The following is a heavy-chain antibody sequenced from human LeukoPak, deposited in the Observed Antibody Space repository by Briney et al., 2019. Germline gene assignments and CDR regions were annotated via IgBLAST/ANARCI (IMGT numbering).Heavy chain of an antibody. CDR3: ARVGSKVVTAWYFDY. V-gene: IGHV3-53*01. Sequence: GGSLRLSCAASGFTVSSNYMSWVRQAPGKGLEWVSVIYSGGSTYYADSVKGRFTISRDNSKNTLYLQMNSLRAEDTAVYYCARVGSKVVTAWYFDYWGQGTLVTVSS. CDR1: GFTVSSNY. J-gene: IGHJ4*02. CDR2: IYSGGST. D-gene: IGHD2-21*02.